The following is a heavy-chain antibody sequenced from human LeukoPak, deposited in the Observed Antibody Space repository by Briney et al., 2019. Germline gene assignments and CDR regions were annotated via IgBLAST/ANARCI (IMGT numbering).Heavy chain of an antibody. CDR1: GGSISSYY. V-gene: IGHV4-59*01. Sequence: SETLSLTCTVSGGSISSYYWSWIRQPPGKGLEWIGYIYYSGSTNYNPSLKSRATISVDTSKNQFSLKLSSVTAADTAVYYCASAPVDGSGYSWGQGTLVTVSS. CDR2: IYYSGST. CDR3: ASAPVDGSGYS. J-gene: IGHJ5*02. D-gene: IGHD3-22*01.